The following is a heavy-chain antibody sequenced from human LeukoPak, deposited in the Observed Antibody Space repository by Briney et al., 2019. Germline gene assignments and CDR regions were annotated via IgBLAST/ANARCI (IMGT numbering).Heavy chain of an antibody. V-gene: IGHV3-21*01. D-gene: IGHD3-10*01. J-gene: IGHJ2*01. Sequence: PGGSLRLSCAASGFTFSSYSMNWVRQAPGRGLEWVSSISSSSSYIYYADSVKGRFTISRDNAKNSLYLQMNSLRAEDTAMYYCARSGDTGRNWYFDLWGRGTLVTVSS. CDR1: GFTFSSYS. CDR2: ISSSSSYI. CDR3: ARSGDTGRNWYFDL.